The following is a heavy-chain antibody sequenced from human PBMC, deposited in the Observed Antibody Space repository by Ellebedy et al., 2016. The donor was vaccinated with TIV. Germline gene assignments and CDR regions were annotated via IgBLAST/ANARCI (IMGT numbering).Heavy chain of an antibody. CDR2: IYQDGSVQ. V-gene: IGHV3-7*01. J-gene: IGHJ5*02. CDR3: ARRGSYGDYAVQVNSWFDR. Sequence: PGGSLRLSCAATGFSFRSYWMSWVRQAPGKGLEWVANIYQDGSVQYYLDSLKGRFTISRDNAINSLFLQMNSLRAGDTAVYYCARRGSYGDYAVQVNSWFDRWGRGTLVIVSS. D-gene: IGHD4-17*01. CDR1: GFSFRSYW.